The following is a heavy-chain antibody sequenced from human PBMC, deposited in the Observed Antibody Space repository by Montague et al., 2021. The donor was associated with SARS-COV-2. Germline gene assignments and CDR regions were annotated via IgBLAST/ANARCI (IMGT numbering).Heavy chain of an antibody. CDR3: AKVFPRWLLFDHGFDY. J-gene: IGHJ4*02. CDR1: GGSISSSSYG. Sequence: SETLSLTCTVSGGSISSSSYGWVWIRQPPGKGLEWFGGIYYSGTTYYHPTLKSPVTISTDTTKNQFSLKLCSVTAADTAVYYCAKVFPRWLLFDHGFDYWGQGTLVTVSS. D-gene: IGHD5-24*01. CDR2: IYYSGTT. V-gene: IGHV4-39*07.